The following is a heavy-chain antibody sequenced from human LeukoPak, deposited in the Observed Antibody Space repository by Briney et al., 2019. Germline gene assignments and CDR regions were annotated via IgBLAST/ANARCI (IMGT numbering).Heavy chain of an antibody. J-gene: IGHJ3*02. CDR3: ARRDSYGAFDI. D-gene: IGHD4-17*01. CDR2: ISSSSSII. Sequence: GGSLRLSCAASGFTFSSYSMNWVRQPPGKGLEWVSYISSSSSIIYYADSVKGRFTISRDNAKNSLYPQMNSLRAEDTAVYYCARRDSYGAFDIWGQGTMVTVSS. V-gene: IGHV3-48*01. CDR1: GFTFSSYS.